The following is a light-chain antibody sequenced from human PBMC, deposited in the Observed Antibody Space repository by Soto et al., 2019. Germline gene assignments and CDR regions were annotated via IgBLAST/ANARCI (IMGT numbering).Light chain of an antibody. V-gene: IGKV1-33*01. Sequence: DIQMTQSPSSLSASVGDRVIITCQASQDITYYLNWYQQKPGKAPHLLIYDASNLETGVPSRFSGSGSVTDFTFSNSSLLPEDIATYYCQQYDNLPWTFGQGTRVESK. CDR2: DAS. CDR1: QDITYY. CDR3: QQYDNLPWT. J-gene: IGKJ1*01.